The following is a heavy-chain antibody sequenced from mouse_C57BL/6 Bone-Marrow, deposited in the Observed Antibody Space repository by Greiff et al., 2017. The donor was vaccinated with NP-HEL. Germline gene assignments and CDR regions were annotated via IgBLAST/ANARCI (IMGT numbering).Heavy chain of an antibody. CDR1: GYTFTSYG. Sequence: VQLVESGAELARPGASVTLSCKASGYTFTSYGISWVKQRTGQGLEWIGEIYPRSGNTYYNEKFKGKATLTADKYSSTAYMELRSLTSEDSAVYFCALYYFDYWGQGTTLTVPS. CDR3: ALYYFDY. CDR2: IYPRSGNT. V-gene: IGHV1-81*01. D-gene: IGHD6-5*01. J-gene: IGHJ2*01.